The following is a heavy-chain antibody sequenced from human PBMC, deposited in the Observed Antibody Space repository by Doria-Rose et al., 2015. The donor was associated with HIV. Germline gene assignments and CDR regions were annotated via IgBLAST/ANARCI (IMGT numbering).Heavy chain of an antibody. J-gene: IGHJ4*02. D-gene: IGHD6-6*01. Sequence: QVQLVQSGGGVVQPGRSLRLSCAASGFTFSSYGMQWVRQAPGRGLEWVAVIWYDGSNKYYADSVKGRFTISGDNAKNTLYLQMKSLRAEDTAVYYCARAGSSPSVWYDYWGQGTLVTVSS. CDR1: GFTFSSYG. CDR2: IWYDGSNK. CDR3: ARAGSSPSVWYDY. V-gene: IGHV3-33*01.